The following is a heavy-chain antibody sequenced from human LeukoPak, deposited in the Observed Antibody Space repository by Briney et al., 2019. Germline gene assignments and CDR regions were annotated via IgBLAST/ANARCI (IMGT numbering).Heavy chain of an antibody. J-gene: IGHJ4*02. CDR1: GYTFTSYY. CDR3: ARSRVPSYYYGSGSYSLGLDY. V-gene: IGHV1-46*01. D-gene: IGHD3-10*01. Sequence: GASVKVSCKASGYTFTSYYMHWVRQAPGQGLEWMGIINPSGSSTSYAQKFQGRVTMTRDTSTSTVYMELSSLRSEDTAVYYCARSRVPSYYYGSGSYSLGLDYWGQGTLVTVSS. CDR2: INPSGSST.